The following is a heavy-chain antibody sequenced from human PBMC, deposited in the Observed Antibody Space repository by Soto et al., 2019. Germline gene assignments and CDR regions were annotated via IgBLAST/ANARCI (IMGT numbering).Heavy chain of an antibody. J-gene: IGHJ6*02. CDR3: AGGAILWFGALDYYYGMDV. D-gene: IGHD3-10*01. CDR2: ISAYNGNT. Sequence: QVQLVQSGAEVKKPGASVKVSCKASGYTFTSYGISWVRQAPGQGLEWMGWISAYNGNTNYAQKLQGRVTMTTDTSTSTAYTELRSLRSDDTAVYYCAGGAILWFGALDYYYGMDVWGQGTTVTVSS. CDR1: GYTFTSYG. V-gene: IGHV1-18*04.